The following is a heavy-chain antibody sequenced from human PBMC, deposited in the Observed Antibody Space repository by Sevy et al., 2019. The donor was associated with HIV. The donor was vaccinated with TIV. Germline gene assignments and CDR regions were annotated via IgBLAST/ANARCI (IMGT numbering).Heavy chain of an antibody. V-gene: IGHV5-51*01. CDR1: GYSFTSYW. J-gene: IGHJ3*02. D-gene: IGHD2-15*01. CDR3: ARVGEGYCSGGSCYSGAFDI. CDR2: IYPSDSET. Sequence: GESLKISCKGSGYSFTSYWIGWVRQMPGKGLEWMGIIYPSDSETRYSPSFQGQVTISVDKSISTAYLQWSSLKASDTAMYYCARVGEGYCSGGSCYSGAFDIWGQGTMVTVSS.